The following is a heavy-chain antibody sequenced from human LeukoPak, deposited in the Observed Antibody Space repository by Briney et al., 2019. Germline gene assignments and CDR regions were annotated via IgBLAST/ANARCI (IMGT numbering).Heavy chain of an antibody. Sequence: ASVKVSCKVSGSTFTNHGISWVREAPGQGLEWMGWISTYNGHTNYAQKFQGRVTMTRDTSISTAYMELSRLRSDDTAVYYCARGIELGIGYYYYYMDVWGKGTTVTISS. CDR2: ISTYNGHT. CDR3: ARGIELGIGYYYYYMDV. CDR1: GSTFTNHG. V-gene: IGHV1-18*01. D-gene: IGHD7-27*01. J-gene: IGHJ6*03.